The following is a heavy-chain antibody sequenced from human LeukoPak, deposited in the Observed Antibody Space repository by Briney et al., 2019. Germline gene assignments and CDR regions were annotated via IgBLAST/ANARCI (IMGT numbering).Heavy chain of an antibody. D-gene: IGHD2-2*01. CDR3: ARGYQFGGIIYFDY. CDR2: INPYSGGT. Sequence: GASVKVSCKASGYIFPNFYMHWVRQAPGQGLEWMAWINPYSGGTEYPQRFQGRVTLTRDTSISTAYMELTRLTSDDTAIYYCARGYQFGGIIYFDYWGQGALVTVSS. J-gene: IGHJ4*02. V-gene: IGHV1-2*02. CDR1: GYIFPNFY.